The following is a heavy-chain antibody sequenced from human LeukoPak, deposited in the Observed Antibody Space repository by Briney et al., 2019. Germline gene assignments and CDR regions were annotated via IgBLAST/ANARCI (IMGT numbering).Heavy chain of an antibody. V-gene: IGHV3-30*18. J-gene: IGHJ4*02. CDR2: TSYDGSNK. CDR1: GFTLSSYG. CDR3: AKDLLCSSTSCYGSGYFDS. Sequence: PGGSLRLSCAASGFTLSSYGMHWVRQAPGKGLVWLANTSYDGSNKYYADSVKGRFTISRDNSKNTLYLLMNSLRPEDTAVYYCAKDLLCSSTSCYGSGYFDSWGQGTLVTVSS. D-gene: IGHD2-2*01.